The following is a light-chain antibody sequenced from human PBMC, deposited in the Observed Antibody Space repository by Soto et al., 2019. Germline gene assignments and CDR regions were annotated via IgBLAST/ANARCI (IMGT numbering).Light chain of an antibody. V-gene: IGKV3-11*01. Sequence: EIVLTQSPATLSLSPGERATLSCRASQSVSSYLAWYQQKPGQAPRLLIYDASNRATGIPARFSGSGSGTDFTHTISSLEPEDFAVYYCQQRSNWPPRITFGQGTRLESK. CDR2: DAS. CDR1: QSVSSY. J-gene: IGKJ5*01. CDR3: QQRSNWPPRIT.